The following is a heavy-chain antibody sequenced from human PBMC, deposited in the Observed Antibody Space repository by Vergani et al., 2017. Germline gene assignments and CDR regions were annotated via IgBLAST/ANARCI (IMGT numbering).Heavy chain of an antibody. J-gene: IGHJ4*02. CDR1: GFTFSSYG. V-gene: IGHV3-33*01. Sequence: QVQLVESGGGVVQPGRSLRLSCAASGFTFSSYGMHWVRQAPGKGLEWVAVIWYDGSNKYYADSGKGRFTISRDNSKNTLYLQMNSLRAEDTAVYYCASDGSPYYDILTGVDYWGQGTLVTVSS. CDR3: ASDGSPYYDILTGVDY. D-gene: IGHD3-9*01. CDR2: IWYDGSNK.